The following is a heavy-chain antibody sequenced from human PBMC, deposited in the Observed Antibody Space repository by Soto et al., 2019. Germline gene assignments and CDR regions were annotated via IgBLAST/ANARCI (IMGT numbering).Heavy chain of an antibody. Sequence: GGSLRLSCAASGYTFSSYGMHWVRQAPGKGLEWVAVIWYDGSNKYYADSVKGRFTISRDNSKNTLYLQMNSLRAEDTAVYYCARPMGGSYYETAFDIRRQGPMVTAS. J-gene: IGHJ3*02. CDR1: GYTFSSYG. CDR3: ARPMGGSYYETAFDI. V-gene: IGHV3-33*01. CDR2: IWYDGSNK. D-gene: IGHD1-26*01.